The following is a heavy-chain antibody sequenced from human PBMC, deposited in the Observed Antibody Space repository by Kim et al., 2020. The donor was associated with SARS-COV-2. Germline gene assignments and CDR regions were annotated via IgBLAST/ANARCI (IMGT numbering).Heavy chain of an antibody. CDR2: DT. J-gene: IGHJ4*02. V-gene: IGHV3-13*01. CDR3: ARSVHRGFDY. Sequence: DTYYPGSVKGRFTISRENAKNSLYLQMNSLRAGDTAVYYCARSVHRGFDYWGQGTLVTVSS. D-gene: IGHD1-1*01.